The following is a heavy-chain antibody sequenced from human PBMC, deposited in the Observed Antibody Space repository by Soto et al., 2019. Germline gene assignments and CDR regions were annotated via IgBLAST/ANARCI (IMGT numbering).Heavy chain of an antibody. CDR3: ARLGGSGSYYTNYYYYYMDV. Sequence: GGSLRLSCAASGFTFSSYAMSWVRQAPGKGLEWVSAISGSGGSTYYADSVKGRFTISRDNSKNTLYLQMNSLRAEDTAVYYCARLGGSGSYYTNYYYYYMDVWGKGTTVTVSS. J-gene: IGHJ6*03. V-gene: IGHV3-23*01. D-gene: IGHD3-10*01. CDR2: ISGSGGST. CDR1: GFTFSSYA.